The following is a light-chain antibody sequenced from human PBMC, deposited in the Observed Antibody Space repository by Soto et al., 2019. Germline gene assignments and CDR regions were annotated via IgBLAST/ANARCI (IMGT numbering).Light chain of an antibody. CDR1: QSVSSY. CDR2: DAS. Sequence: EIVLTQSPATLSLSPGERATLSCRASQSVSSYLAWYQQKPGQAPRLLIYDASNRATGIPARFSGSGSGTDFTLTISSLEPEDFATYYCLQDFNYFSFGQGTRLEIK. V-gene: IGKV3-11*01. CDR3: LQDFNYFS. J-gene: IGKJ5*01.